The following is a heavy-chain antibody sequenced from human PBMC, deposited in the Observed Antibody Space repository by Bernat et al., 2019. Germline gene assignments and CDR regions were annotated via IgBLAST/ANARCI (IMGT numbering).Heavy chain of an antibody. CDR2: ISYDGSNK. J-gene: IGHJ4*02. Sequence: QVQLVESGGGVVQPGRSLRLSCAASGFTFSSYGMHWVRQAPGKGLEWVAVISYDGSNKYYADSVKGRFTISRDNSKNTLYLQMNSLRAEDTAVYYCSKDRSVAVAGCSVVDYWGQGTLVTVSS. CDR3: SKDRSVAVAGCSVVDY. V-gene: IGHV3-30*18. CDR1: GFTFSSYG. D-gene: IGHD6-19*01.